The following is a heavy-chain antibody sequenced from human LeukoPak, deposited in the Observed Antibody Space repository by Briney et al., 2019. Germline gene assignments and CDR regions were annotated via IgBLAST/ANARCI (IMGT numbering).Heavy chain of an antibody. CDR1: GYTLTDHH. J-gene: IGHJ4*02. D-gene: IGHD5-24*01. CDR3: ARDPVDGYSHNDF. Sequence: GASVKVSCKASGYTLTDHHLIWVRQAPGQGLEWMGWIRPNSGGIKYAQEFQGRVTMTRDTSISTAYMELTSLTSDDTAIYYCARDPVDGYSHNDFWGQGTLVTVSS. V-gene: IGHV1-2*02. CDR2: IRPNSGGI.